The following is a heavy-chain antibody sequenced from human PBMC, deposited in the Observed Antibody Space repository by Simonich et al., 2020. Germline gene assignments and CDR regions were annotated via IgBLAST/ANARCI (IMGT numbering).Heavy chain of an antibody. J-gene: IGHJ3*02. CDR2: MSSRGSTI. Sequence: VQLVESGGGLVQPGRSLRLSCAASGFTFSVYYMSWSRKAPGEGQEGGSYMSSRGSTIYSADSVKGRFTISRDNAKNSLYLQMNSLRAEDTAVYYCARHDYGGNSGAFDIWGQGTMVTVSS. CDR1: GFTFSVYY. D-gene: IGHD2-21*02. CDR3: ARHDYGGNSGAFDI. V-gene: IGHV3-11*04.